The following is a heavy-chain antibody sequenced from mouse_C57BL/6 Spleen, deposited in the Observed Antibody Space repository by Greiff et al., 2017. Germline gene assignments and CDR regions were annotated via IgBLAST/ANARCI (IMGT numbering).Heavy chain of an antibody. V-gene: IGHV8-12*01. CDR1: GFSLSTSGMG. J-gene: IGHJ1*03. Sequence: QVTLKESGPGILQPSQSLSLSCSSSGFSLSTSGMGVIWIRQPSGQGLEWLVHIYWDDDKPYYPSLKSRLTISKDTSRNQVFLKITSVDTADTATYYCSQSTYDYDGYFDVWGTGTTVTVSS. D-gene: IGHD2-4*01. CDR3: SQSTYDYDGYFDV. CDR2: IYWDDDK.